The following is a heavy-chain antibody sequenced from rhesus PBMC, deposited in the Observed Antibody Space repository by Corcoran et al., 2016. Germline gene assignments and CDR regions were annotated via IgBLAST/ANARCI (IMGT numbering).Heavy chain of an antibody. Sequence: QVQLQESGPGLVKHSETLSLTCAVSGGSISDDYYWSWIRQPPGKGLEWLGYISGSGGGTNYNPSLKNRVTISIDTSKNQFSLKRSSVTAADTAVYYCARRDFWTGSDYWGQGVLVTVSS. CDR3: ARRDFWTGSDY. J-gene: IGHJ4*01. CDR1: GGSISDDYY. CDR2: ISGSGGGT. V-gene: IGHV4-106*01. D-gene: IGHD3-3*01.